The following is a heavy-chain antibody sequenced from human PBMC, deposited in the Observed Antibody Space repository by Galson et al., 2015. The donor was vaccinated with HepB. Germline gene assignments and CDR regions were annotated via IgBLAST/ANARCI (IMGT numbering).Heavy chain of an antibody. CDR2: ISYDGKKK. V-gene: IGHV3-30*04. CDR1: GFTFSLFS. J-gene: IGHJ4*02. D-gene: IGHD5-24*01. CDR3: AKGLEMATITGYLDS. Sequence: SLRLSCAASGFTFSLFSIHWVRQAPGKGLEWVAVISYDGKKKYYADSVKGRFTISRDNSKNTLSLQTNSLRGEDTAVYYCAKGLEMATITGYLDSWGQGTLVTVSS.